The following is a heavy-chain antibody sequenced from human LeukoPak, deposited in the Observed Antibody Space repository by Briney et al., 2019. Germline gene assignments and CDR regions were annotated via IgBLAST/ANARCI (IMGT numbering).Heavy chain of an antibody. D-gene: IGHD3-3*01. Sequence: SVKVSCKASGYTFTDYYMHWVRQAPGQGLEWMGWINPQSGVTKYPQKFQGRVTLTRDTSISAVYMELSRLRSDDRAVYYCARARLLETMNYFDSWGQGTLVTVSS. J-gene: IGHJ4*02. CDR1: GYTFTDYY. CDR2: INPQSGVT. CDR3: ARARLLETMNYFDS. V-gene: IGHV1-2*02.